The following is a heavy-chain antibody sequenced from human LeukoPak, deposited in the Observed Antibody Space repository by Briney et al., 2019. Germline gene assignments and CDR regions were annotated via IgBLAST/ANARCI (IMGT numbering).Heavy chain of an antibody. Sequence: GGSLRLSCAASGFTFSSYSMNWVRKAPRKGLEWVSSISSSSSYIYYADSVKGRFTISRDNAKNSLYLQMNSLRAEDTAVYYCAGVDFWSGYPYDAFDIWGQGTMVTVSS. J-gene: IGHJ3*02. D-gene: IGHD3-3*01. CDR2: ISSSSSYI. V-gene: IGHV3-21*01. CDR1: GFTFSSYS. CDR3: AGVDFWSGYPYDAFDI.